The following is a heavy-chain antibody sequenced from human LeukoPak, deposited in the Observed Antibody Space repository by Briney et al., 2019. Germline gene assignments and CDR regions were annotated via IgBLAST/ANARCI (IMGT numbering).Heavy chain of an antibody. Sequence: GGSLRLSCAASGFTFSSYAMSWVRQAPGKRLEWVSAISGSGGSTYYADSVKGRFTISRDNSRDTLYLQMNSLRAEDTAVYYCAKGYYDYVWGSYYFDYWGQGTLVTVSS. V-gene: IGHV3-23*01. J-gene: IGHJ4*02. CDR1: GFTFSSYA. CDR3: AKGYYDYVWGSYYFDY. CDR2: ISGSGGST. D-gene: IGHD3-16*01.